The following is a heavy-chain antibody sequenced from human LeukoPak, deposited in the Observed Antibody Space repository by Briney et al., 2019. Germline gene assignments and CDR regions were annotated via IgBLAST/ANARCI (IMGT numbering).Heavy chain of an antibody. J-gene: IGHJ4*02. Sequence: VASVKVSCTASGYTFTSYAMHWVRQAPGQRLEWMGWINAGNGNTKYSQKFQGRVTITRDTSASTAYMELSSLRSEDTAVYYCARAIGIQLWSALFDYWGQGTLVTVSS. CDR1: GYTFTSYA. D-gene: IGHD5-18*01. CDR2: INAGNGNT. V-gene: IGHV1-3*01. CDR3: ARAIGIQLWSALFDY.